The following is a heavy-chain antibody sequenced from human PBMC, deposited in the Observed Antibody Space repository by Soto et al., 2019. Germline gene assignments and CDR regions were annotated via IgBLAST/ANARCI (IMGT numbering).Heavy chain of an antibody. CDR1: GFTFGDYA. CDR2: IRSKADGGTT. V-gene: IGHV3-49*03. D-gene: IGHD3-9*01. Sequence: GGSLRLSCTASGFTFGDYAMSWFRQAPGKGLEWVGFIRSKADGGTTADAASVKGRFTISRDDSKSIVYLQMNSLKTEDTAVYYCTRETIFRDWGHDAFDIWGQGTMVTVSS. J-gene: IGHJ3*02. CDR3: TRETIFRDWGHDAFDI.